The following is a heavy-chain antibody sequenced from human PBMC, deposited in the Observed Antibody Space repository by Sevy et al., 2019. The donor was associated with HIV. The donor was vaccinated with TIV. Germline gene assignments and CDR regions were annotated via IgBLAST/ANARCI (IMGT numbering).Heavy chain of an antibody. CDR1: GFTFSSYE. Sequence: GGSLRLSCATSGFTFSSYEMNWVRQAPGKGLEWISYISNSGTAMYYSDSVRGRFTISRDNARRSLYLQMNSLRARYTAVYYCARDLPPSATTVPHFDCWGQGTLVTVSS. J-gene: IGHJ4*02. D-gene: IGHD4-17*01. CDR3: ARDLPPSATTVPHFDC. CDR2: ISNSGTAM. V-gene: IGHV3-48*03.